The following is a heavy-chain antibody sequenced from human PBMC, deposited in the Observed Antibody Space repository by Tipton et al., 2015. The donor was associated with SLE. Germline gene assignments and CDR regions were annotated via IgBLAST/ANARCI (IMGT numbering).Heavy chain of an antibody. D-gene: IGHD1-7*01. Sequence: SLRLSCAASGFTFGIYAISWVRQTPGKGLEWVANIRSDGSNKYYADSVKGRFTISRDNSNNTLYLQMNSLRVEDTAVYHCAKGGKIGNYYFDYWGQGTLVTVSS. CDR3: AKGGKIGNYYFDY. CDR2: IRSDGSNK. V-gene: IGHV3-30*02. J-gene: IGHJ4*02. CDR1: GFTFGIYA.